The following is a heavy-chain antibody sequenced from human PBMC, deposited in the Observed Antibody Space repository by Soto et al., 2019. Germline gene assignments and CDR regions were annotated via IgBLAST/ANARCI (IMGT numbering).Heavy chain of an antibody. CDR2: IRSKANNYAT. CDR3: SRRQTGHGMDV. J-gene: IGHJ6*02. CDR1: GFTFSGSS. Sequence: GGSLRLSCAASGFTFSGSSMQWVRQASGKGLEWVGLIRSKANNYATAYAASVKGRFTISRDDSKTTAYLQMNSLKTEDTAVYYCSRRQTGHGMDVWGQGTTVTVSS. D-gene: IGHD1-1*01. V-gene: IGHV3-73*01.